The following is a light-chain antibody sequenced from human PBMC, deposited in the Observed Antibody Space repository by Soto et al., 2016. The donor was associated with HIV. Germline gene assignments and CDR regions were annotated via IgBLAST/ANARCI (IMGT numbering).Light chain of an antibody. J-gene: IGKJ5*01. V-gene: IGKV2-28*01. Sequence: DIVMTQSPLTLPVTPGESASISCRSSQSLLHSNGYYYLTWYLQKPGQSPRLLMYLGSTRASWVPDGFSGSGSGTDFTLKISRVEADDIGVYYCMQALQTPLTFGQGTRLEI. CDR2: LGS. CDR3: MQALQTPLT. CDR1: QSLLHSNGYYY.